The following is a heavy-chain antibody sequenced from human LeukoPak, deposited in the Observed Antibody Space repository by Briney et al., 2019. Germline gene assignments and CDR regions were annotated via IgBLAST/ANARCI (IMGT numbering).Heavy chain of an antibody. CDR1: GGSISSYY. CDR3: ARSRGWLQSHPLGY. Sequence: SETLSLTCTVSGGSISSYYWSWIRQPAGKGLECIGEIHHSGSTNYNPSLKSRVTLSVDTSKNQFSLKLSSVTAADTAVYYCARSRGWLQSHPLGYWGQGTLVTVSS. D-gene: IGHD5-24*01. CDR2: IHHSGST. V-gene: IGHV4-34*01. J-gene: IGHJ4*02.